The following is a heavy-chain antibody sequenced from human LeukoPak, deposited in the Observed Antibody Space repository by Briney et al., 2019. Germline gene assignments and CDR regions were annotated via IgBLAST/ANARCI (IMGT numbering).Heavy chain of an antibody. CDR2: IYYSGST. D-gene: IGHD6-13*01. CDR1: GGSISSSSYY. V-gene: IGHV4-39*07. CDR3: ARLLRSWYRWFDP. Sequence: PSETLSLTCTVSGGSISSSSYYWGWIRQPPGKGLEWIGSIYYSGSTYYNPSLKSRVTISVDTSKNQFSLKLSSVTAADTAVYYCARLLRSWYRWFDPWGQGTLVTVSS. J-gene: IGHJ5*02.